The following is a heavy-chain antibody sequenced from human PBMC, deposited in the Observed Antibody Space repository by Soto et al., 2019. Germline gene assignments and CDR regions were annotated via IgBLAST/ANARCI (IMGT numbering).Heavy chain of an antibody. D-gene: IGHD3-16*01. V-gene: IGHV3-72*01. CDR3: TVWTSPNDFAPA. CDR2: SKNKADSYTT. CDR1: GFTFSDHY. Sequence: EVQLVESGGGLVQPGGSLRLSCAASGFTFSDHYMDWVRQAPGKGLEWVGRSKNKADSYTTEYAASVKGRFTISRDGSTTSLFLQMHSLNTEATAVSYCTVWTSPNDFAPAWRQGILVTVSS. J-gene: IGHJ4*02.